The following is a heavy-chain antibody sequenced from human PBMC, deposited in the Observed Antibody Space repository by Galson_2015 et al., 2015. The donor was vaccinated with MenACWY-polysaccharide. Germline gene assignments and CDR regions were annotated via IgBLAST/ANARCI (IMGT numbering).Heavy chain of an antibody. CDR3: ARDGEGGSYNPDFDY. CDR2: IIPILGIA. V-gene: IGHV1-69*04. D-gene: IGHD1-26*01. J-gene: IGHJ4*02. CDR1: GGTFSSYA. Sequence: SCKASGGTFSSYAISWVRQAPGPGLEWMGRIIPILGIANYAQKFQGRVTITADKSTSTAYMELSSLRSEDTAVYYCARDGEGGSYNPDFDYWGQGTLVTVSS.